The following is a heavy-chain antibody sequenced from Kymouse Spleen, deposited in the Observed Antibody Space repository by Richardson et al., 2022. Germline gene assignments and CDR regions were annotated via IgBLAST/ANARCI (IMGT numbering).Heavy chain of an antibody. CDR2: ISYDGSNK. CDR3: AKDPERRDYYYYGMDV. CDR1: GFTFSSYG. J-gene: IGHJ6*02. V-gene: IGHV3-30*18. Sequence: QVQLVESGGGVVQPGRSLRLSCAASGFTFSSYGMHWVRQAPGKGLEWVAVISYDGSNKYYADSVKGRFTISRDNSKNTLYLQMNSLRAEDTAVYYCAKDPERRDYYYYGMDVWGQGTTVTVSS. D-gene: IGHD1-1*01,IGHD1-20*01.